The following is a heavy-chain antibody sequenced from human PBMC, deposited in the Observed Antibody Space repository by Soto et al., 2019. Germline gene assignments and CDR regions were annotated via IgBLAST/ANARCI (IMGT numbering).Heavy chain of an antibody. V-gene: IGHV3-21*01. J-gene: IGHJ4*02. CDR1: GFIFSGYS. CDR2: ISTTSTYI. D-gene: IGHD1-26*01. CDR3: ARDGIVGTTDFFDY. Sequence: AGGSLRLSCAGSGFIFSGYSMNWVRQAPGKGLEWVSSISTTSTYIYYADSVKGRFTVSGDNAKNSLYLQMTGLRPEDTAMYYCARDGIVGTTDFFDYWGQGTLVTVSS.